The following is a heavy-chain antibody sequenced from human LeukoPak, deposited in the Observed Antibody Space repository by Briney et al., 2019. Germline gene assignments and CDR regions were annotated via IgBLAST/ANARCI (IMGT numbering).Heavy chain of an antibody. V-gene: IGHV4-61*08. CDR2: IYYSGST. Sequence: SETLSLTCTVSGGSISSGGNYWSWIRQHPGKGLEWIGYIYYSGSTNYNPSLKSRVTISVDTSKNQFSLKLSSVTAADTAVYYCARRTVLDELTGEYYYHGMDVWGQGTTVTVSS. CDR1: GGSISSGGNY. J-gene: IGHJ6*02. D-gene: IGHD7-27*01. CDR3: ARRTVLDELTGEYYYHGMDV.